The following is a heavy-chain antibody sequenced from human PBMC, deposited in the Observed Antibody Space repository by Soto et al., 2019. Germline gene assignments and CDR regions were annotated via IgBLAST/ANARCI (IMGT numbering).Heavy chain of an antibody. J-gene: IGHJ4*02. CDR1: GGSISSGGYY. Sequence: QVQLQESGPGLVKPSQTLSLTCTVSGGSISSGGYYWSWIRQHPVKGLEWIGYIYYRGSTYYNPSLKSRVTISVDTSKHQFSLKLSSVTAADTAVYYCARWVGATSFDYRGQGTLVTVSS. CDR3: ARWVGATSFDY. CDR2: IYYRGST. D-gene: IGHD1-26*01. V-gene: IGHV4-31*03.